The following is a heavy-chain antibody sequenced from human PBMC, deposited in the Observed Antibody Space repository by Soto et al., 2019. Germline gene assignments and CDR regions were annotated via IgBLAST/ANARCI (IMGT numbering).Heavy chain of an antibody. Sequence: SGPTLVNPTQTLTLTCTFSGFSLSTSGVGAGWIRQPPGKALEWLALIYWNDDKRYSPSLKSRLTITKDTSKNQVVLTMTNMDPVDTATYYCAHRRDSSSWYSDAFDIWGQGTMVTVSS. D-gene: IGHD6-13*01. J-gene: IGHJ3*02. CDR1: GFSLSTSGVG. V-gene: IGHV2-5*01. CDR3: AHRRDSSSWYSDAFDI. CDR2: IYWNDDK.